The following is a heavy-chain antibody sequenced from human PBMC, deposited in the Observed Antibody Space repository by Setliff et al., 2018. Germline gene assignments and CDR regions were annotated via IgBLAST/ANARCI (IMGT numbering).Heavy chain of an antibody. D-gene: IGHD1-26*01. V-gene: IGHV1-8*02. Sequence: ASVKVSCKASGYTFTSYDINWMRQASGQGLEWMGWINPSSGNTGSTQKFQGRVTMTRDTSISTAYMELSRLRSDDTAVYYCARGRGSYYYYMDVWGKGTTVTVSS. CDR3: ARGRGSYYYYMDV. CDR2: INPSSGNT. CDR1: GYTFTSYD. J-gene: IGHJ6*03.